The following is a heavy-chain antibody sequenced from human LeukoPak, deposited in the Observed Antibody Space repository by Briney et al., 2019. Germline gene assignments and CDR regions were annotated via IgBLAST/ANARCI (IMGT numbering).Heavy chain of an antibody. V-gene: IGHV3-7*01. CDR2: IKEDGSEK. CDR1: GFTFSRHG. Sequence: PGGSLRLSCAASGFTFSRHGMNWVRQAPGKGLEWVANIKEDGSEKNFVDSVKGRFTISRDNAKNSLYLQMNSLRVEDTAVYYCARDHRGVFDYWGQGNLVTVSS. D-gene: IGHD3-10*01. CDR3: ARDHRGVFDY. J-gene: IGHJ4*02.